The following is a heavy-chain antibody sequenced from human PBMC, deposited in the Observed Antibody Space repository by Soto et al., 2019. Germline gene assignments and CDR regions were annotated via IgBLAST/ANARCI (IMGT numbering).Heavy chain of an antibody. D-gene: IGHD3-22*01. CDR3: ARDNTEYYYDSSGYYWYFDL. CDR1: GGTFSSYA. V-gene: IGHV1-69*13. CDR2: IIPIFGTA. J-gene: IGHJ2*01. Sequence: SVKVSCKASGGTFSSYAISWVRQAPGQGLEWMGGIIPIFGTANYAQKFQGRVTITADESTSTAYMELSSLRSEDTAVYYCARDNTEYYYDSSGYYWYFDLWGRGTLVTVSS.